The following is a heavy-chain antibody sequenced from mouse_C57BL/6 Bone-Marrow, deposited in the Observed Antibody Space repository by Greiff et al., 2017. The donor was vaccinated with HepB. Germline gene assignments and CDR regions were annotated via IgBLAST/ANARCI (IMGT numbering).Heavy chain of an antibody. CDR2: IHPNSGST. Sequence: QVQLQQPGAELVKPGASVKLSCKASGYTFTSYWMHWVKQRPGQGLEWIGMIHPNSGSTNYNEKFKSKATLTVDKSSSTAYMQLSSLTSEDSAVYYCARRRGGTGPFDYWGQGTTLTVSS. CDR1: GYTFTSYW. D-gene: IGHD2-14*01. CDR3: ARRRGGTGPFDY. V-gene: IGHV1-64*01. J-gene: IGHJ2*01.